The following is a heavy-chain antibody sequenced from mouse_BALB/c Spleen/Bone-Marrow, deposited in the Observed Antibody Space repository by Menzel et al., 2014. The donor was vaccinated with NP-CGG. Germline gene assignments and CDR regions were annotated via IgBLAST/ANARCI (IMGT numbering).Heavy chain of an antibody. V-gene: IGHV5-17*02. J-gene: IGHJ3*01. CDR1: GFTFSSFG. CDR3: ARGGNYAWFAY. D-gene: IGHD2-1*01. Sequence: EVMLVESGGGLVQPGGSRKLSCAASGFTFSSFGMHWVCQAPEKGLEWVAYISSGSSTIYYADTVKGRFTISRDNPKNTLFLQMTSLRFEDTAMYYCARGGNYAWFAYWGQGTLVTVSA. CDR2: ISSGSSTI.